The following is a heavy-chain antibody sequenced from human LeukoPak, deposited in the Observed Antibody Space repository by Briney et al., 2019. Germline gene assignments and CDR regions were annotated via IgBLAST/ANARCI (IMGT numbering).Heavy chain of an antibody. CDR3: ARHDAYLAYFDY. CDR2: IYYSGST. D-gene: IGHD2-2*02. CDR1: GGSISSYY. Sequence: SETLSLTCTVSGGSISSYYWSWIRQPPGKGPEWIGYIYYSGSTNYNPSLKSRVTISVDTSKNQFSLKLSSVTAADTAVYYCARHDAYLAYFDYWGQGTLVTVSS. V-gene: IGHV4-59*08. J-gene: IGHJ4*02.